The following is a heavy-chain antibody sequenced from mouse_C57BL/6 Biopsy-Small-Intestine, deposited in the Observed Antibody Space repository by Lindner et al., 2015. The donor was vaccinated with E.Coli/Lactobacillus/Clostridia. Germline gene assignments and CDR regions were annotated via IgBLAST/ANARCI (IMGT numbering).Heavy chain of an antibody. D-gene: IGHD1-1*01. CDR3: AFSSGYYYFPSPEYYYGMDV. CDR2: ISAYNGNT. V-gene: IGHV1S61*01. CDR1: GYTFTSYG. J-gene: IGHJ1*01. Sequence: SVKVSCKASGYTFTSYGISWVRQAPGQGLEWMGWISAYNGNTNYAQKVQGRVTMTTDTSTSTVYMEVRSLRSDDTAVYYCAFSSGYYYFPSPEYYYGMDVWGQGTTVTVSS.